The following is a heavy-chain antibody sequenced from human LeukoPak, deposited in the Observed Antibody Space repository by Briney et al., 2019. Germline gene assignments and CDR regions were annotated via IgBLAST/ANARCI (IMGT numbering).Heavy chain of an antibody. CDR2: IKEDGREK. D-gene: IGHD5-24*01. J-gene: IGHJ4*02. V-gene: IGHV3-7*01. Sequence: GGALRLSCAASGFTFSSYWMSWGRQAPGKGGEWVAKIKEDGREKYYVESVKGGCTISRENDKNSLYMQMNRLRAEDTGEYYCARDAIRLPDYWGQGTLVTVSS. CDR1: GFTFSSYW. CDR3: ARDAIRLPDY.